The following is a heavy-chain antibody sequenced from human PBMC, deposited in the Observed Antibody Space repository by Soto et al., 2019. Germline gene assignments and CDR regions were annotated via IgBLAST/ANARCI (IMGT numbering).Heavy chain of an antibody. J-gene: IGHJ6*02. CDR3: ARDEVTMVRGVIYYYYGMDV. V-gene: IGHV3-48*02. Sequence: PGGSLRLSCAASGFTFSSYSMNWVRQAPGKGLEGVSYISSSSSTIYYADSVKGRFTISRDNAKNSLYLQMNSLRDEDTAVYYCARDEVTMVRGVIYYYYGMDVWGQGTTLTVSS. CDR1: GFTFSSYS. D-gene: IGHD3-10*01. CDR2: ISSSSSTI.